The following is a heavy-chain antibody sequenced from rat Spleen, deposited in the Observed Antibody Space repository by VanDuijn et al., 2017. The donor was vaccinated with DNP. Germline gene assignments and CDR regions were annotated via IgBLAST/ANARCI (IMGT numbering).Heavy chain of an antibody. CDR2: ISSDGRSP. CDR3: ARPMDYYSGGFAH. V-gene: IGHV5-22*01. J-gene: IGHJ3*01. CDR1: GFTFSDYY. Sequence: EVQLVESGGGLVQPGRSLKLSCAASGFTFSDYYMAWVRQALTKGLELVTYISSDGRSPYYGDSVKGRFTISRDNAKSTLYLQMNSLRSEDMATYYCARPMDYYSGGFAHWGQGTLVTVSS. D-gene: IGHD1-1*01.